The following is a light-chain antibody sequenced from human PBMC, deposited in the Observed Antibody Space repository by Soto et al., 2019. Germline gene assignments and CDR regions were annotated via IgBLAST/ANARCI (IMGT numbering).Light chain of an antibody. CDR1: QSILHSNGYNY. V-gene: IGKV2-28*01. CDR2: LGS. Sequence: IGMTQSPVSLPVTAGEPASTSCRSIQSILHSNGYNYLDWYLQKPGQYPQLLIYLGSNRAYGVRDRFSGSGSGTDFTLKISRVEDEDVGVYYCMQALQTPPTFGGGTNVYIK. J-gene: IGKJ4*01. CDR3: MQALQTPPT.